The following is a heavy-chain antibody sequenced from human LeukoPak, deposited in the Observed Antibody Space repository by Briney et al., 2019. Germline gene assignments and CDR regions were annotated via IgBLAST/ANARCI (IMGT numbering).Heavy chain of an antibody. J-gene: IGHJ4*02. CDR3: ARGPTISSSWYGISYFDY. CDR1: GGSFSGYY. CDR2: INHSGST. V-gene: IGHV4-34*01. Sequence: SETLSLTCAVYGGSFSGYYWSWIRQPPGKGREWIGEINHSGSTNYNPSLKSRVTISVDTSKNQFSLKLSSVTAADTAVYYCARGPTISSSWYGISYFDYWGQGTLVTVSS. D-gene: IGHD6-13*01.